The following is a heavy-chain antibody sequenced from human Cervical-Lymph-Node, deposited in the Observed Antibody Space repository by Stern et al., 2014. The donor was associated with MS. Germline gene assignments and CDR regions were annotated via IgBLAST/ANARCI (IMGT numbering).Heavy chain of an antibody. V-gene: IGHV5-51*01. Sequence: VQLVQSGAEVKKPGESLKISCKGSGYTFTNYWIGWVRQMPGQGLEWMGIIYPCDSDPRYSPSLQGQVTISADKSINTAYLQWSSLKASGTAMYYCARMWAVQGPRGNRPGYFQHWGQGTLVTVSS. CDR2: IYPCDSDP. J-gene: IGHJ1*01. CDR1: GYTFTNYW. CDR3: ARMWAVQGPRGNRPGYFQH. D-gene: IGHD3-10*01.